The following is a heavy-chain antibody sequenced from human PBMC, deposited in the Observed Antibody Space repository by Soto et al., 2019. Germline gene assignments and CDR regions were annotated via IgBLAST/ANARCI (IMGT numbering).Heavy chain of an antibody. CDR2: ISTYNGNT. V-gene: IGHV1-18*01. D-gene: IGHD3-22*01. Sequence: QVQLVQSGAEVKKPGASVKVSCKASGYTFNTYGMSWVRQAPGQGLDWMGWISTYNGNTKYAERLQGRVTMTTDTTTNTAYMEVRNLRSDGTAVYYCARGPADYSDSSGNYFLDYWGQGTLVTVSS. J-gene: IGHJ4*02. CDR1: GYTFNTYG. CDR3: ARGPADYSDSSGNYFLDY.